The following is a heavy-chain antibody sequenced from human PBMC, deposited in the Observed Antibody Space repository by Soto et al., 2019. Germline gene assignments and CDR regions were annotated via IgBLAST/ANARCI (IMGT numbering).Heavy chain of an antibody. CDR2: IIPIFGTA. Sequence: SVKVSCKASGGTFSSYAISWVRQAPGQGLEWMGGIIPIFGTANYAQKFQGRVTITADESTSTAYMELSSLRSEDTAVYYCARVKPYGDYVSGGGFEPWGQGTLVTVSS. CDR1: GGTFSSYA. J-gene: IGHJ5*02. CDR3: ARVKPYGDYVSGGGFEP. V-gene: IGHV1-69*13. D-gene: IGHD4-17*01.